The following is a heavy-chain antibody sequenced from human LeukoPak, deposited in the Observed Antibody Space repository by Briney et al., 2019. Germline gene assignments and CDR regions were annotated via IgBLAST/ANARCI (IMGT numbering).Heavy chain of an antibody. CDR1: GFTFSSYW. CDR2: IKYDGSEE. Sequence: PGGSLRLSCVASGFTFSSYWMTWVRQAPGKGLEWVASIKYDGSEEHHVDSVKGRFTISRDNAKDSVYLQMNSLRAEDTAVYYCTRGLGEHGGVSDRWGQGTLVIVS. J-gene: IGHJ5*02. CDR3: TRGLGEHGGVSDR. V-gene: IGHV3-7*01. D-gene: IGHD3-16*01.